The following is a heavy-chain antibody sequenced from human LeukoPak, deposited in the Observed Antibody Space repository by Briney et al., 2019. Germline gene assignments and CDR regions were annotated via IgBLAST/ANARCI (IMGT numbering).Heavy chain of an antibody. CDR1: GFTFSDYY. CDR2: ISSSGSTI. D-gene: IGHD5-24*01. CDR3: ARGHRDGYNYWALYYYYMDV. J-gene: IGHJ6*03. Sequence: AGGSLRLSCAASGFTFSDYYMSWIRQAPGKGLEWVSYISSSGSTIYYADSVKGRFTISRDNAKNSLYLQMNSLRAEDTAVYYCARGHRDGYNYWALYYYYMDVWGKGTTVTVSS. V-gene: IGHV3-11*01.